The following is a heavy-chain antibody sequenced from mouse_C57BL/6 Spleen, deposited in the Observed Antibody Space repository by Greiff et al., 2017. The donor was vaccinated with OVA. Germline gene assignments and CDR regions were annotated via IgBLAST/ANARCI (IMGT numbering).Heavy chain of an antibody. CDR2: INPGSGGT. Sequence: VQLQQSGAELVRPGTSVKVSCKASGYAFTNYLIEWVKQRPGQGLEWIGVINPGSGGTNYNEKFKGKATLPADKSSSTAYMQLSSLTSEDSAVYFCERNSDFDYWAQGTTLTVSS. J-gene: IGHJ2*01. CDR3: ERNSDFDY. CDR1: GYAFTNYL. V-gene: IGHV1-54*01.